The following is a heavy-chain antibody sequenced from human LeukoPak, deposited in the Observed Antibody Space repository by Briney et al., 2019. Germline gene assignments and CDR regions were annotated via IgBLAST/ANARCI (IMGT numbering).Heavy chain of an antibody. CDR2: ISGSGDTT. CDR3: ARSDCNSIHCYVRDY. CDR1: GFTFSSHA. J-gene: IGHJ4*02. V-gene: IGHV3-23*01. D-gene: IGHD2/OR15-2a*01. Sequence: PGGSLRLSGAASGFTFSSHAMSWVRRAPGKGLERVSLISGSGDTTSYADPVKGRFTISRDNSKNTLFLQMNSLRAEDTAVYFCARSDCNSIHCYVRDYWGQGTLVTVSS.